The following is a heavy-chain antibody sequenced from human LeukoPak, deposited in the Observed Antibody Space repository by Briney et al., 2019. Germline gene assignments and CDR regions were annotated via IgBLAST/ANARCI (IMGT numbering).Heavy chain of an antibody. CDR2: IYYSGST. J-gene: IGHJ4*02. D-gene: IGHD3-10*01. CDR1: GGSFSGYY. V-gene: IGHV4-34*01. Sequence: SETLSLTCAVYGGSFSGYYWSWIRQPPGKGLEWIGSIYYSGSTYYNPSLKSRVTISVDTSKNQFSLKLSSVIAADTAVYYCARPGRGSGSAFDYWGQGTLVTVSS. CDR3: ARPGRGSGSAFDY.